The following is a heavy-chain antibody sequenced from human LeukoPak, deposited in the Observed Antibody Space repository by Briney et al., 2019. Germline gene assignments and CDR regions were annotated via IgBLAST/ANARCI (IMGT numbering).Heavy chain of an antibody. CDR3: ARDLDGSEHNWFDP. Sequence: PSQTLSLTCTVSGGSISSGDYYWSWIRQPPGKGLEWIGYIYYSGSTYYNPSLKSRVTISVDTSKNRFSLKLSSVTAADTAVYYCARDLDGSEHNWFDPWGQGTLVTVSS. CDR1: GGSISSGDYY. D-gene: IGHD3-10*01. J-gene: IGHJ5*02. V-gene: IGHV4-30-4*01. CDR2: IYYSGST.